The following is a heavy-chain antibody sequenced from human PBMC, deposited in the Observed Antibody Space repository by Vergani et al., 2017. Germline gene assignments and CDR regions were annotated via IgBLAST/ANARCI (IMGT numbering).Heavy chain of an antibody. J-gene: IGHJ5*02. CDR2: INPNSGGT. V-gene: IGHV1-2*02. Sequence: QVQLVQSGAEVKKPGASVKVSCKASGYTFTGYYMHWVRQAPGQGLEWMGWINPNSGGTNYAQKFQGRVTMTRDRSISTAYMELSRLRSDDTAVYYCARDGYCSSTSCYGWFDPWGQGTLVTVSS. CDR1: GYTFTGYY. CDR3: ARDGYCSSTSCYGWFDP. D-gene: IGHD2-2*03.